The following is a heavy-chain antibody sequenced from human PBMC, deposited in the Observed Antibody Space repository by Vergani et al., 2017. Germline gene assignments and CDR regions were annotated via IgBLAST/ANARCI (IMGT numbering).Heavy chain of an antibody. CDR2: IYHSGST. V-gene: IGHV4-38-2*02. D-gene: IGHD6-13*01. Sequence: QVQLQESGPGLVKPSETLSLTCAVSGYSISSGYYWGWIRQPPGKGLEWIGSIYHSGSTYYNPSLKSRVTISVDTSKNQFSLKLSSVPAADTAVYYCARDRAVLLAYSSSWYPPFDYWGQGTLVTVSS. CDR1: GYSISSGYY. J-gene: IGHJ4*02. CDR3: ARDRAVLLAYSSSWYPPFDY.